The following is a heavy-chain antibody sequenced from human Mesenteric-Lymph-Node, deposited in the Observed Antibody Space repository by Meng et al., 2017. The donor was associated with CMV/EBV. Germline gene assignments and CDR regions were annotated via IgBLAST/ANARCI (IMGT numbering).Heavy chain of an antibody. J-gene: IGHJ4*02. V-gene: IGHV3-9*01. Sequence: GGSLRLSCAASGFTFNDYAMHWVRQAPGKGLEWVSGISWNSGSRGSADSVKGRFTISRDNAKNSLFLQMNSLRGEDTAVYYCKTGIAAGLNDYWGQGTLVTVSS. CDR3: KTGIAAGLNDY. CDR2: ISWNSGSR. D-gene: IGHD6-13*01. CDR1: GFTFNDYA.